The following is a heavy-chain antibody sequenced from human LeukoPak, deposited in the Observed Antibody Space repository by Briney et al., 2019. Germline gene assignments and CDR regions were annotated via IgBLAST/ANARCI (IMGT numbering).Heavy chain of an antibody. CDR2: INPSGGST. CDR3: ARWGYSYGFWYYYYMDV. V-gene: IGHV1-46*01. J-gene: IGHJ6*03. D-gene: IGHD5-18*01. CDR1: GYTFTSYS. Sequence: ASVKVSCKASGYTFTSYSMHWVRQAPGQGLEWMGIINPSGGSTSFAQKFQGRVTMTRDMSTSTVYMELSSLRSEDTAVYYCARWGYSYGFWYYYYMDVWGKGTTVTISS.